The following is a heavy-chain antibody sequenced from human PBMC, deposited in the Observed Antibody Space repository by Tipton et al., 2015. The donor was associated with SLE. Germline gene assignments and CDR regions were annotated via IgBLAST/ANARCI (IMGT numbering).Heavy chain of an antibody. D-gene: IGHD6-19*01. CDR2: IYSGGST. Sequence: SLRLSCAASGFTVSSNSMSWVRQAPGEGLEWVSVIYSGGSTNYADSVKGRFTISRDNSKNTLYLQMNSLRAEDTAVYYCARERLGQWLAFDYWGQGTLVTVSS. J-gene: IGHJ4*02. CDR1: GFTVSSNS. V-gene: IGHV3-53*01. CDR3: ARERLGQWLAFDY.